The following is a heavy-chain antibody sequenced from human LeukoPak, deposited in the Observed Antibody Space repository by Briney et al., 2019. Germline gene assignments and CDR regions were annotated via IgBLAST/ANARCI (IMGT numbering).Heavy chain of an antibody. Sequence: GSLRLSCAASGFTFSTYAMSWARQAPGKGLEWVSAISGDGGGTEYADAVKGRFTTSRDNSKNTLYLQMNSLRAEDTAVYYCAKASSRVSPRHFDYWGQGTLVTVSS. CDR3: AKASSRVSPRHFDY. J-gene: IGHJ4*02. CDR1: GFTFSTYA. CDR2: ISGDGGGT. V-gene: IGHV3-23*01.